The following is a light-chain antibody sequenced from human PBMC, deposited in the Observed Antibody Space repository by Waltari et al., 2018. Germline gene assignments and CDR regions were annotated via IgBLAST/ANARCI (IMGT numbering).Light chain of an antibody. CDR3: QQYNSYPFT. J-gene: IGKJ3*01. V-gene: IGKV1-5*03. CDR1: QRLSSY. CDR2: KTS. Sequence: DIQMTQSPSTLSASVGDRVTIICRASQRLSSYLAWYQQKPGKAPKLLIYKTSSLETGVPSSFSGTGSGTEFTLTISSLQPDDIATYYCQQYNSYPFTFGPGTKVDIK.